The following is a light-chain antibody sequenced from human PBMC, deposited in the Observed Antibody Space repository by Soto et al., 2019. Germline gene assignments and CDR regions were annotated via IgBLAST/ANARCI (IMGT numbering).Light chain of an antibody. CDR1: QSVSSY. J-gene: IGKJ2*01. CDR3: QQRSNLPPYT. V-gene: IGKV3-11*01. Sequence: EIVLTQSPATLSLSPGERATLSCRASQSVSSYLAWYQQKPGQAPRLLIYDASNRATGIPARFSGSGSGTDFTLTISSLEPEDFAVDYWQQRSNLPPYTFVQGTKLEIK. CDR2: DAS.